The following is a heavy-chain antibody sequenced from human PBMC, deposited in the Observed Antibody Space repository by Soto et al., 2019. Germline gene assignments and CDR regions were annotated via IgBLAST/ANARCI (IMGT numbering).Heavy chain of an antibody. CDR2: ISAGGDAT. Sequence: GGSLRLSCSASGFTFSNYAMSWARQAPGKGLEWVSTISAGGDATFYADSVKGRFTISRDNSKNTLYLQMNSLRADDTAVYYCAKDTGSDYYYDSSGYYSAFDVWGQGTMVTVSS. CDR1: GFTFSNYA. D-gene: IGHD3-22*01. CDR3: AKDTGSDYYYDSSGYYSAFDV. J-gene: IGHJ3*01. V-gene: IGHV3-23*01.